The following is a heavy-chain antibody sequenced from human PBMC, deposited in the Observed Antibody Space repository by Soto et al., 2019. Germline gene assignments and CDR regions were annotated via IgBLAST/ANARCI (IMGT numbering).Heavy chain of an antibody. J-gene: IGHJ4*02. CDR3: AREGDDRHFFFDS. V-gene: IGHV4-4*07. CDR2: IYTGGNT. CDR1: GRSMISYY. Sequence: PSETLSLTCNVSGRSMISYYWSWIRQPAGKGLELIGRIYTGGNTNYNPSLKSRVTMSVDTSKSQFSLSLTSVTAADTAVYYCAREGDDRHFFFDSWGQGTLVTVSS. D-gene: IGHD3-3*02.